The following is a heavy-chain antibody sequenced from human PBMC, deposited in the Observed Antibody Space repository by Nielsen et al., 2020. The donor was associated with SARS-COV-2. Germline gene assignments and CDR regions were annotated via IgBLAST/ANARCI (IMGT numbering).Heavy chain of an antibody. CDR1: EFTFSSFW. CDR3: ATLPWSDYGDYYGMDV. Sequence: GGSLRLSCTGTEFTFSSFWMTWVRQAPGMGLEWVANINKDGSETNYVASVKGRFTISRDNAKKSLYLEMNSLRAEDTAVYYCATLPWSDYGDYYGMDVWGQGTTVTVSS. V-gene: IGHV3-7*03. J-gene: IGHJ6*02. D-gene: IGHD4-17*01. CDR2: INKDGSET.